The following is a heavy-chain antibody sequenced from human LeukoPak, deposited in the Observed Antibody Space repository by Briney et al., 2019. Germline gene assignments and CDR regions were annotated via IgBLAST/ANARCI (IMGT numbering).Heavy chain of an antibody. Sequence: GGSLRLSCAASGFTFSSYSMNWVRQAPGKGLEWVSYISSSSSTIYYADSVKGRFTISRDNAKNSLYLQMNSLRAEDTAVYYCASVVGKVVTSFDHCGQGTLVSVSS. CDR2: ISSSSSTI. J-gene: IGHJ4*02. V-gene: IGHV3-48*04. CDR1: GFTFSSYS. CDR3: ASVVGKVVTSFDH. D-gene: IGHD2-21*02.